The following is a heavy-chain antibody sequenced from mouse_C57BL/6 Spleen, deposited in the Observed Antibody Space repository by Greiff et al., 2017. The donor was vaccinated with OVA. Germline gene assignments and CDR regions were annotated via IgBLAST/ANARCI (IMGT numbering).Heavy chain of an antibody. D-gene: IGHD3-2*02. V-gene: IGHV1-26*01. CDR3: AREGGAAQATFPFAY. CDR1: GYTFTDYY. CDR2: INPNNGGT. Sequence: VQLKESGPELVKPGASVKISCKASGYTFTDYYMNWVKQSHGKSLEWIGDINPNNGGTSYNQKFKGKATLTVDKSSSTAYMELRSLTSEDSAVYYCAREGGAAQATFPFAYWGQGTLVTVSA. J-gene: IGHJ3*01.